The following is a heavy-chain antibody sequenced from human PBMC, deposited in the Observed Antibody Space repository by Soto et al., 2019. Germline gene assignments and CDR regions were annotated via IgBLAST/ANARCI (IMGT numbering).Heavy chain of an antibody. V-gene: IGHV1-69*12. CDR2: IIPIFGTA. CDR1: GGTFSSYA. CDR3: ARDTVDYDYVWGSYRHSSSFDY. J-gene: IGHJ4*02. Sequence: QVQLVQSGAEVKKPGSSVKVSCKASGGTFSSYAISWVRQAPGQGLEWMGGIIPIFGTANYAQKFQGRVTITADESTSTAYMELSSLRSEDTAVYYCARDTVDYDYVWGSYRHSSSFDYWGQGTLVTVSS. D-gene: IGHD3-16*02.